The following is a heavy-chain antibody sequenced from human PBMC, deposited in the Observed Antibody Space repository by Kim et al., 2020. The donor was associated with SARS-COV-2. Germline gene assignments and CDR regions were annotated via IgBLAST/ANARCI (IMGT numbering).Heavy chain of an antibody. CDR2: IYSGGST. CDR3: ARSGGYSYEVES. J-gene: IGHJ4*02. Sequence: GGSLRLSCAASGFTVSSNYMSWVHQAPGKGLEWVAVIYSGGSTYYADSVKGRFTISRDNSKNTLYLQMNSLRAEDTAVYYCARSGGYSYEVESWGQGTLVTVSS. V-gene: IGHV3-53*01. CDR1: GFTVSSNY. D-gene: IGHD5-18*01.